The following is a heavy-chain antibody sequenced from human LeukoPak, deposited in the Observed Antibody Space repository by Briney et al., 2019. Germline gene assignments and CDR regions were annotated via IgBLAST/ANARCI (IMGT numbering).Heavy chain of an antibody. J-gene: IGHJ4*02. D-gene: IGHD3-22*01. CDR3: ARDSYYDHSGGDFDY. Sequence: PGGSLRLSCAASGFTFRSYGMHWVRQAPGKGLEWVAVIWYDGSNKYYADPVKGRFTISRDNSKNTLYLQINSLRAEDTAMYYCARDSYYDHSGGDFDYWGQGTLVTVSS. CDR1: GFTFRSYG. CDR2: IWYDGSNK. V-gene: IGHV3-33*01.